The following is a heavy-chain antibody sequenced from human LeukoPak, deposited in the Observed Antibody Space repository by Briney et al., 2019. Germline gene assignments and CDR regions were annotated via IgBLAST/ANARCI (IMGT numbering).Heavy chain of an antibody. Sequence: GGSLRLSCAASGFTFSSYGMHWVRQAPGKGLEWVAFIRYDGSNKYYADSVKGRFTISRDNSKNTLYLQMNSLRAEDTAVYHCAKGSGDGYNSFDYWGQGTLVTVSS. D-gene: IGHD5-24*01. CDR1: GFTFSSYG. CDR2: IRYDGSNK. J-gene: IGHJ4*02. CDR3: AKGSGDGYNSFDY. V-gene: IGHV3-30*02.